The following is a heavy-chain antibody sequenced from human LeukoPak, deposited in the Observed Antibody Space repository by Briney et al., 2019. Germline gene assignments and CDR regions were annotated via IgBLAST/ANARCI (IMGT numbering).Heavy chain of an antibody. CDR2: ISSSSSYI. J-gene: IGHJ4*02. V-gene: IGHV3-21*01. D-gene: IGHD1-26*01. CDR1: GFTFSSYS. Sequence: GGPLRLSGAASGFTFSSYSMNWVRQAPGKGLEWVSSISSSSSYIYYADSVKGRFTISRDNAKNSLYLQMNSLRAEDTAVYYCASLRGSYSYDYWGQGTLVTVSS. CDR3: ASLRGSYSYDY.